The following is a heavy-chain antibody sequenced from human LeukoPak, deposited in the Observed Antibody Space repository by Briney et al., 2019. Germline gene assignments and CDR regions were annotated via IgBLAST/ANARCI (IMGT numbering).Heavy chain of an antibody. V-gene: IGHV1-69*04. Sequence: VKVSCKASGGTFSSYTISWVRQAPGQGLEWMGRIIPILGIANYAQKFQGRVTITADKSTSTAYMELSSLRYEDTAVYYCARDLVLVGQDPWGQGTLVTVSS. J-gene: IGHJ5*02. CDR2: IIPILGIA. CDR3: ARDLVLVGQDP. D-gene: IGHD2-15*01. CDR1: GGTFSSYT.